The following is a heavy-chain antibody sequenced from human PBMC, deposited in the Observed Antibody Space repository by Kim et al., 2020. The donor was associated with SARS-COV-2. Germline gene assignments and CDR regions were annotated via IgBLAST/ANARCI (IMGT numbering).Heavy chain of an antibody. CDR2: INYSGST. J-gene: IGHJ6*02. CDR3: ARGSSSCYGKTDGMDV. V-gene: IGHV4-39*01. CDR1: GGSISSSTYY. Sequence: SETLSLTCTVSGGSISSSTYYWGWIRQPPGKGLEWIGIINYSGSTDYNPSLKSRVTISVDTSKNQFSLKLSSVTAADTAVYYCARGSSSCYGKTDGMDVWGRSTTVTVSS. D-gene: IGHD6-13*01.